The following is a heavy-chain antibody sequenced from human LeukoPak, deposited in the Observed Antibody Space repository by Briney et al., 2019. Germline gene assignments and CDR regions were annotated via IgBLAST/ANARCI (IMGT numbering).Heavy chain of an antibody. CDR1: GGSISSGDYY. J-gene: IGHJ6*02. Sequence: PPQTLSLTCTVSGGSISSGDYYWSWLRQPPGKGLEWIGYIYYSGSTYYNPSLKSRVTISVDTSKNQFSLKLSSVTAADTAVYYCARVSSSGYHHRVYYYYGMDVWGQGTTVTVSS. D-gene: IGHD3-22*01. CDR2: IYYSGST. V-gene: IGHV4-30-4*01. CDR3: ARVSSSGYHHRVYYYYGMDV.